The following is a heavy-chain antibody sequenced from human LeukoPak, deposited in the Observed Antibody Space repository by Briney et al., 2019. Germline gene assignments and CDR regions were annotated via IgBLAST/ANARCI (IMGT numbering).Heavy chain of an antibody. CDR1: GFTFSSYA. CDR3: AKALGYEYSSSRILFS. CDR2: ISGSGGST. D-gene: IGHD6-6*01. Sequence: GGSLRLSCAASGFTFSSYAMSWVRQAPGKGLEWVSAISGSGGSTYYADSVKGRFTISRDNSKNTLYLQMNSLRAEDTAVYYCAKALGYEYSSSRILFSWGQGTLVTVSS. V-gene: IGHV3-23*01. J-gene: IGHJ5*02.